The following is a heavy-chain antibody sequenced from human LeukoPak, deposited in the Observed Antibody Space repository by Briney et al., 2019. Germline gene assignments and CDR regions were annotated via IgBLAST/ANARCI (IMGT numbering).Heavy chain of an antibody. CDR2: ISGSGGST. V-gene: IGHV3-23*01. CDR3: AKDRYYYDSSGYLDY. D-gene: IGHD3-22*01. Sequence: GGSLRLSCAASGFTFSSYAMSWVRQAPGKGLKWVSAISGSGGSTYYADSVKGRFTISRDNSKNTLYLQMNSLRAEDTAVYYCAKDRYYYDSSGYLDYWGQGTLVTVSS. CDR1: GFTFSSYA. J-gene: IGHJ4*02.